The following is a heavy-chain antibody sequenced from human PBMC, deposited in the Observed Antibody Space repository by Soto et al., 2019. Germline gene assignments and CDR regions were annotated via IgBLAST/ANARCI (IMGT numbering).Heavy chain of an antibody. CDR3: ARSYYDFWSGYSATNWFDP. D-gene: IGHD3-3*01. J-gene: IGHJ5*02. CDR1: GGSISSGGYY. Sequence: SETLSLTCTVSGGSISSGGYYWSWIRQHPGKGLEWIGHTYDSGSTYYNPSLKSRVTISVDTSKNQFSLTLSAVTAADTAVYYCARSYYDFWSGYSATNWFDPWGQGTLVTVSS. V-gene: IGHV4-61*08. CDR2: TYDSGST.